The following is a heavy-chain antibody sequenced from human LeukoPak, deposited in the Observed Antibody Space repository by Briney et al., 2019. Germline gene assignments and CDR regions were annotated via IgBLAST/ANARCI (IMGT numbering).Heavy chain of an antibody. J-gene: IGHJ4*02. CDR1: GNSISSGDNY. CDR2: IYTSGST. D-gene: IGHD1-26*01. Sequence: SETLSLTCTVSGNSISSGDNYWSWIRQPAGKGLEWIGRIYTSGSTNYNPSLKSRVTMSVDTSKNQFSLKLSSVTAADTAVYYCARAGAGIVGASFDYWGQGTLVTVSS. V-gene: IGHV4-61*02. CDR3: ARAGAGIVGASFDY.